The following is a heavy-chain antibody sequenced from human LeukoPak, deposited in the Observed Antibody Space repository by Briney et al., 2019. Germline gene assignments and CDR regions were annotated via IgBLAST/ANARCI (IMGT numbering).Heavy chain of an antibody. D-gene: IGHD4-11*01. CDR1: GDSVSSNSVA. V-gene: IGHV6-1*01. CDR2: TYYRSKWYN. J-gene: IGHJ3*02. Sequence: SQTLSLTCVISGDSVSSNSVAWNWIRQSPSRGLEWLGRTYYRSKWYNDYAVSVQGRITVNPDTSKNQFSLQLDSVTPHDTALYYCARSAYSTFDIWGQGTMVTVSS. CDR3: ARSAYSTFDI.